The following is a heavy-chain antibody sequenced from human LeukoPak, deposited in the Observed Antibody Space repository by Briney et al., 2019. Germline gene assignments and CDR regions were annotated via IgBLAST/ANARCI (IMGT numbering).Heavy chain of an antibody. CDR2: IIPILGIA. V-gene: IGHV1-69*04. CDR3: ARSLKRYYYDSSGYSPDDSFDY. J-gene: IGHJ4*02. CDR1: GGTFSSYA. D-gene: IGHD3-22*01. Sequence: GASVKVSCKASGGTFSSYAISWVRQAPGQGLEWMGRIIPILGIANYAQKFQGRVTITADKSTSTAYMELSSLRSEDTAVYYCARSLKRYYYDSSGYSPDDSFDYWGQGTLVTVSS.